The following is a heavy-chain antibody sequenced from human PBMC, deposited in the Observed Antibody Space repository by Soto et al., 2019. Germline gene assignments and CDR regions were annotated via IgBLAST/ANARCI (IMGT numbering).Heavy chain of an antibody. D-gene: IGHD1-26*01. CDR3: AKVSLGSFGGFDY. CDR1: GFTFSSYA. V-gene: IGHV3-23*01. CDR2: ISGSGGST. J-gene: IGHJ4*02. Sequence: GGSLRLSCAASGFTFSSYAMSWVRQAPGKGLEWVSGISGSGGSTYYADSVKGRFTISRDNSKNTLYLQMNSLRDEDTGVYYSAKVSLGSFGGFDYWGQGTLVTVSS.